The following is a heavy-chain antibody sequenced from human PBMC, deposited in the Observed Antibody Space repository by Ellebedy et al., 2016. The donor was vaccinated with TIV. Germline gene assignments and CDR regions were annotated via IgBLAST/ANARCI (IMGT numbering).Heavy chain of an antibody. V-gene: IGHV5-51*01. CDR1: GYDFTTFW. CDR2: IFPGDSDT. D-gene: IGHD4-23*01. CDR3: ARNGHGGNSIDS. Sequence: GESLKISCKASGYDFTTFWIGWVRQMPGRGLEWMGIIFPGDSDTRYSPSFEGQVTITADQSTSTTYLHRRSLRAPDTAMYFCARNGHGGNSIDSWGQGTLVTVSS. J-gene: IGHJ4*02.